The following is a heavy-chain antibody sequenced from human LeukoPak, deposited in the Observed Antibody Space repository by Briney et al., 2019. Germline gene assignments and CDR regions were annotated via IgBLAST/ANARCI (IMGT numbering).Heavy chain of an antibody. J-gene: IGHJ4*02. CDR3: AKSCSGGSCYPHY. D-gene: IGHD2-15*01. Sequence: PGGSLRLSCAASGFTFSSYAMSWVRQAPGKGPEWVSAISGSGGSTYYADSVKGRFTISRDNSKNTLYLQMNSLRAEDTAVYYCAKSCSGGSCYPHYWGQGTLVTVSS. V-gene: IGHV3-23*01. CDR1: GFTFSSYA. CDR2: ISGSGGST.